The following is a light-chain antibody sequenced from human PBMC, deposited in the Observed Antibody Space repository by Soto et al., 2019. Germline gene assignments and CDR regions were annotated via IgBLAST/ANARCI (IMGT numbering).Light chain of an antibody. CDR2: EVT. V-gene: IGLV2-14*01. J-gene: IGLJ3*02. Sequence: QSALTQPASVSRSPGQSITISCTGTSSDVGGYNYVSRYQQHPGKAPKLMICEVTNRPSGVSNRFSGSKSGNTASLTISGLQAEDEADYYCSSYTSSYTWVFGGGTKVTVL. CDR1: SSDVGGYNY. CDR3: SSYTSSYTWV.